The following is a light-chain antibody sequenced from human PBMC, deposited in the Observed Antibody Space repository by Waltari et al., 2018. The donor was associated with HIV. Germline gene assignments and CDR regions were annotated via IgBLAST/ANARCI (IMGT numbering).Light chain of an antibody. CDR2: EVS. Sequence: QSALTQPPSASGSPGQSVTISCTGTSSDVGGYKSVSWYQQHPGTAPQVMIYEVSKRPSGVPDRFSGCKSGNTASRTVAGLQAEDEADYYCSSYAGSNNVVFGGGTKLTVL. CDR1: SSDVGGYKS. V-gene: IGLV2-8*01. J-gene: IGLJ2*01. CDR3: SSYAGSNNVV.